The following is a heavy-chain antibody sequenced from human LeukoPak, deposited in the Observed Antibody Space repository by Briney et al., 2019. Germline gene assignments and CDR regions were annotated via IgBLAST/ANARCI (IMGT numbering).Heavy chain of an antibody. J-gene: IGHJ4*02. CDR3: ARDDSGWYHFFDY. V-gene: IGHV3-21*01. CDR1: GFTFSSYS. CDR2: ISSSSSYI. Sequence: GGSLRLSCAASGFTFSSYSMNWVRQAPGKGLEWVSSISSSSSYIYYADSVKGRFTISRDNAKNSPYLQMNSLRAEDTAVYYCARDDSGWYHFFDYWGQGTLVTVSS. D-gene: IGHD6-19*01.